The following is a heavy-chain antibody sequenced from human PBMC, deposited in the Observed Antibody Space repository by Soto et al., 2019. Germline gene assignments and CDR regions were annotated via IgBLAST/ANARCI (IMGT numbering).Heavy chain of an antibody. J-gene: IGHJ4*02. CDR1: GFTFSNVW. Sequence: EVQLVESGGGLVQPGGSLRLSCAASGFTFSNVWMNWVRQAPGKGLEWVGRIKSKNDGGTTDYAVPVKGIFTIPREDSKLTLYLQMNSLNTEDTGVYYCTTYTVPSVYWGQGTPGTGSS. V-gene: IGHV3-15*07. D-gene: IGHD2-2*01. CDR3: TTYTVPSVY. CDR2: IKSKNDGGTT.